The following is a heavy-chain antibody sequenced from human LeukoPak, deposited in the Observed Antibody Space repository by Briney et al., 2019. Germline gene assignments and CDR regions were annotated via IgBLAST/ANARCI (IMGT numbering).Heavy chain of an antibody. CDR2: IYPGDSDT. V-gene: IGHV5-51*01. CDR3: ARHSDYYDSSGYYSRWVYYFDY. J-gene: IGHJ4*02. D-gene: IGHD3-22*01. Sequence: GESPKISCKGSGYSFTSYWIGWVRQMPGKGLEWMGIIYPGDSDTRYSPSFQGQVTISTDKSISTAYLQWSSLKASDTAMYYCARHSDYYDSSGYYSRWVYYFDYWGQGTLVTVSS. CDR1: GYSFTSYW.